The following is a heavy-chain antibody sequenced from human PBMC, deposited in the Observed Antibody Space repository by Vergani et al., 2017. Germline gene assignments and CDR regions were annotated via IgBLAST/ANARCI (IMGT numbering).Heavy chain of an antibody. CDR1: GFTFSSYA. D-gene: IGHD3-3*01. CDR2: ISYDGSNK. CDR3: ARDRSDFWSGSAFDY. V-gene: IGHV3-30-3*01. Sequence: QVQLVESGGGVVQPGRSLRLSCAASGFTFSSYAMHWVRQAPGKGLEWVAVISYDGSNKYYADSVKGRFTISRDNSKNTLYLQMNSLRAEDTAVYYCARDRSDFWSGSAFDYWGQGTPVTVSS. J-gene: IGHJ4*02.